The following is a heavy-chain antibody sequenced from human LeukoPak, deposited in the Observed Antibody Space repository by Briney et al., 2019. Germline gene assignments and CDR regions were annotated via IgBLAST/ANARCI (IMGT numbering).Heavy chain of an antibody. CDR3: ASAPRTYCTNGVCPYYFDY. D-gene: IGHD2-8*01. CDR2: ISAYNGNT. Sequence: ASVKVSCKASGYTYTSYGISWVRQAPGQGLEWMGWISAYNGNTNYAQKLQGRVTITADKSTSTAYMELSSLRSEDTAVYYCASAPRTYCTNGVCPYYFDYWGQGTLVTVSS. V-gene: IGHV1-18*01. CDR1: GYTYTSYG. J-gene: IGHJ4*02.